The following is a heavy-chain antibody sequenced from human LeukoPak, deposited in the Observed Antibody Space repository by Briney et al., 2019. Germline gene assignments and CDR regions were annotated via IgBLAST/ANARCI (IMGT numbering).Heavy chain of an antibody. J-gene: IGHJ4*01. D-gene: IGHD3-22*01. CDR3: ARYLSGGYYGAGLDY. V-gene: IGHV4-59*08. CDR1: GGSISSYY. CDR2: IDYSGSA. Sequence: PSETLSLTCTVSGGSISSYYWSWIRQPPGKGLEWIGFIDYSGSANYNPSLKSRVTISVDTSKNQFSLRLSSVTAADTAVYYCARYLSGGYYGAGLDYWGQGTLITVSS.